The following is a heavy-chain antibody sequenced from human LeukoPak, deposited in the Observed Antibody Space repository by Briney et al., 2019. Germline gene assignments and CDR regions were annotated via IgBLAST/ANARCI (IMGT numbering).Heavy chain of an antibody. CDR3: ARGDDNYYDNNYFDY. J-gene: IGHJ4*02. D-gene: IGHD3-22*01. Sequence: GGSLRLSCAASGFTFSSYWMSWVRQAPGKGLEWVANIKQDGIEKYYVDSVKGRFTISRDNVKNSLYLQMNSLRAEDTAVYYCARGDDNYYDNNYFDYWGQGTPVTVSS. CDR2: IKQDGIEK. CDR1: GFTFSSYW. V-gene: IGHV3-7*04.